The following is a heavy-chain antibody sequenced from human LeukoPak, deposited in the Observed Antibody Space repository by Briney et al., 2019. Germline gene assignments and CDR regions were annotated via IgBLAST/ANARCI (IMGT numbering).Heavy chain of an antibody. V-gene: IGHV7-4-1*02. J-gene: IGHJ6*02. CDR3: ARVYCSSTSCYTPVYYYYGMDV. D-gene: IGHD2-2*02. Sequence: ASVKVSCKASGYTFTSYAMNWVRQAPGQGLEWMGWINTNTGNPTYAQGFTGRFDFSLDTSVSTAYLQISSLKAEDTAVYYCARVYCSSTSCYTPVYYYYGMDVWGQGTTVTVSS. CDR1: GYTFTSYA. CDR2: INTNTGNP.